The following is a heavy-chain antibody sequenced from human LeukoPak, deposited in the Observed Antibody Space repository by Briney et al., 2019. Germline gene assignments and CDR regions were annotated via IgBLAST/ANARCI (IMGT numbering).Heavy chain of an antibody. J-gene: IGHJ4*02. Sequence: GGSLRLSCAASGFTFSRYNMNWVRQAPGKGLEWVSYISSSINTIYYAESVKGRFTISRDNAKNSLYLQMNSLRAGDTAVYYCARGDYEGGTNYYDSSGSDSYFDCWGQGTLVTVSS. CDR2: ISSSINTI. D-gene: IGHD3-22*01. V-gene: IGHV3-48*04. CDR1: GFTFSRYN. CDR3: ARGDYEGGTNYYDSSGSDSYFDC.